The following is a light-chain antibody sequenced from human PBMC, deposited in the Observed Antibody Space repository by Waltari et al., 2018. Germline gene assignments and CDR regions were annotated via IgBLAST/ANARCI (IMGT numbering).Light chain of an antibody. Sequence: EIVVTQSPATLSVSPGERATLSCRTSQTIDNNLAWYQQKPGQTPRLLIYGASTRAIGIPARFSGRWFGTEFTLTISSLQSEDFAVYYCQQYNNWLSVTFGQGTRLEI. CDR1: QTIDNN. CDR3: QQYNNWLSVT. J-gene: IGKJ5*01. CDR2: GAS. V-gene: IGKV3-15*01.